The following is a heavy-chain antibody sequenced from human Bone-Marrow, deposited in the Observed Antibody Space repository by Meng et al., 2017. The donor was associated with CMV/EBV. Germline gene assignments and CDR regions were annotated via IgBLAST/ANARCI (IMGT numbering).Heavy chain of an antibody. CDR2: IYWTDDK. CDR3: AHSVNNFYVFDM. Sequence: SGPTLVKPTQTLTLTCTFSGFSLSTSGVTVGWIRQPPGRALEWVALIYWTDDKLYSPSLRTRLTITKDTSKSQVFLTMTNMDPVDTATYYCAHSVNNFYVFDMWGHGTVVTGSS. D-gene: IGHD2/OR15-2a*01. CDR1: GFSLSTSGVT. V-gene: IGHV2-5*01. J-gene: IGHJ3*02.